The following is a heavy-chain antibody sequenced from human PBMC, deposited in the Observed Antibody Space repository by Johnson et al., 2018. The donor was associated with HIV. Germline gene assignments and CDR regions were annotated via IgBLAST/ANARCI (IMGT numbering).Heavy chain of an antibody. CDR3: ARTNGYYGSGRGSLFYFDI. Sequence: QMQLVESGGGVVRPGGSLRLSCAASGFTFSSYGMHWVRQAPGKGLEWVAVISYDGSNKYYADSVKGRFTISRDNSKNTLYLQMNSLRAGDTAVYYCARTNGYYGSGRGSLFYFDIWGQGTMVTVSS. CDR2: ISYDGSNK. J-gene: IGHJ3*02. V-gene: IGHV3-30*03. CDR1: GFTFSSYG. D-gene: IGHD3-10*01.